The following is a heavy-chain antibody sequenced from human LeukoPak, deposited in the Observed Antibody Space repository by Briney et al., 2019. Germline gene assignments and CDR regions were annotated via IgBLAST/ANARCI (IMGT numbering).Heavy chain of an antibody. CDR1: GGSISSGDYY. CDR3: ARTTLTSYYFDY. V-gene: IGHV4-31*03. J-gene: IGHJ4*02. D-gene: IGHD1-1*01. Sequence: SQTLSLTCTVSGGSISSGDYYWSWIRQPPGKGLEWIGYIYYSGSTYYNPSLKSRVTISVDTSKNQFSLKLSSVTAADTAVYYCARTTLTSYYFDYWGQGTLVTVSS. CDR2: IYYSGST.